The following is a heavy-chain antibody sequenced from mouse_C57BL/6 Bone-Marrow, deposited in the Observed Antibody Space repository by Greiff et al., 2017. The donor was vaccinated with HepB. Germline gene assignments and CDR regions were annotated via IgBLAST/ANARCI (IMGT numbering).Heavy chain of an antibody. V-gene: IGHV5-2*01. Sequence: EVKLMESGGGLVQPGESLKLSCESNEYEFPSHDMSWVRKTPEKRLELVAAINSDGGSTYYPDTMERRFIISRDNTKKTLYLQMCSLRSEDTALYYCARHGYDGNYYAMDYWGQGTSVTVSS. CDR1: EYEFPSHD. J-gene: IGHJ4*01. CDR3: ARHGYDGNYYAMDY. D-gene: IGHD2-2*01. CDR2: INSDGGST.